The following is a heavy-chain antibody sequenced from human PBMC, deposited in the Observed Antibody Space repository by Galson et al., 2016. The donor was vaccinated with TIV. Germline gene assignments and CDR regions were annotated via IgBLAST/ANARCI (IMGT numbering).Heavy chain of an antibody. CDR3: AREFSETSFDY. Sequence: SLRLSCAASGFTFSSYGMHWVRQAPGKGLEWVAGLWYDGGNRIYAESVKGRFTISRENSKNTVYLQMSSLRDEDTAVYYCAREFSETSFDYWGQGTLVSVSS. CDR2: LWYDGGNR. CDR1: GFTFSSYG. V-gene: IGHV3-33*01. D-gene: IGHD6-25*01. J-gene: IGHJ4*02.